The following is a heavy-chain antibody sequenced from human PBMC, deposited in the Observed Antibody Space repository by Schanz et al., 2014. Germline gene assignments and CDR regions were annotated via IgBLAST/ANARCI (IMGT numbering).Heavy chain of an antibody. CDR2: IATSSSTR. Sequence: EVRLVESGGGLVQPGGSLRLSCEASGFDFNSYSMNWVRQVPGKGLEWLSYIATSSSTRHYADSVKGRVTISRDNSENTLYLQMNSLSADDTAVFYCAKDPSHGDYDYYFDYWGQGTLVTVSS. CDR3: AKDPSHGDYDYYFDY. J-gene: IGHJ4*02. D-gene: IGHD3-22*01. CDR1: GFDFNSYS. V-gene: IGHV3-48*01.